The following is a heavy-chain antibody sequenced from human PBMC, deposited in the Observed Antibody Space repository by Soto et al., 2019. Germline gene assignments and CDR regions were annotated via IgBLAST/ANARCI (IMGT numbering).Heavy chain of an antibody. D-gene: IGHD5-18*01. J-gene: IGHJ6*02. CDR2: ISSSSSYI. Sequence: EVQLVESGGGLVKPGGSLRLSCAASGFTFSSYSMNWVRQAPGKGLEWVSSISSSSSYIYYADLVKGRFTISRDNAKNSLYLQMNSLRAEDTAVYYCARSELLIQLWSFYYYYGMDVWGQGTTVTVSS. V-gene: IGHV3-21*01. CDR3: ARSELLIQLWSFYYYYGMDV. CDR1: GFTFSSYS.